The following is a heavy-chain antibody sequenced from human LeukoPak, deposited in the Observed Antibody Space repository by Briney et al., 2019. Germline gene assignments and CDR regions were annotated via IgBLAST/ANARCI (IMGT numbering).Heavy chain of an antibody. CDR1: GGSFSGYY. CDR3: ARPRVVVPAAIDY. D-gene: IGHD2-2*01. CDR2: INHSGST. Sequence: SSETLSLTCAVYGGSFSGYYWSWIRQPPGKGLEWIGEINHSGSTNYNPSLKSRVTISVDTSKNQFSLKLSSVTAADTAVYYCARPRVVVPAAIDYWGQGTLVTVSS. V-gene: IGHV4-34*01. J-gene: IGHJ4*02.